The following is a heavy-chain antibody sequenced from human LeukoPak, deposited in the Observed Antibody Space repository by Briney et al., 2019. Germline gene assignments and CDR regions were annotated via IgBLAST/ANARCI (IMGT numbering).Heavy chain of an antibody. CDR1: GFTFSSYG. V-gene: IGHV3-30*02. J-gene: IGHJ4*02. D-gene: IGHD3-22*01. CDR2: IRYDGSNK. Sequence: PEGSLRLSCAASGFTFSSYGMHWVRQAPGKGLEWVAFIRYDGSNKYYADSVKGRFTISRDNSKNTLYLQMNSLRVEDTAVYYCAKDVVTMIRGGYFDYWGQGTLVTVSS. CDR3: AKDVVTMIRGGYFDY.